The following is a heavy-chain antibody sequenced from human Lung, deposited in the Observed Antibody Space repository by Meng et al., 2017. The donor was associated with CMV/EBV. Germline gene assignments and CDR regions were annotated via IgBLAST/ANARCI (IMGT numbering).Heavy chain of an antibody. V-gene: IGHV4-59*01. CDR3: ARVLGYCSSTSCYRRSHSPLDWFDP. Sequence: SETLSLTCTVPGGSISSYYWSWIRQPPGKGLEWIGYIYYSGSTNYNPSLKSRVTISVDTSKNQFSLKLCSVTAADTAVYYCARVLGYCSSTSCYRRSHSPLDWFDPWGQGTPVTVSS. CDR2: IYYSGST. D-gene: IGHD2-2*01. J-gene: IGHJ5*02. CDR1: GGSISSYY.